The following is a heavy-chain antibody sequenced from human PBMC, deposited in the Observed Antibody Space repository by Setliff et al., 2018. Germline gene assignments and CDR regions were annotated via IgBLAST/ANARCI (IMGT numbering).Heavy chain of an antibody. CDR2: VFVDGST. CDR1: GDSISTYY. V-gene: IGHV4-4*07. D-gene: IGHD2-15*01. J-gene: IGHJ3*02. CDR3: ARLPGYCNGGNCYGYYTFDI. Sequence: PSETLSLTCTVSGDSISTYYWSWIRRPAGKGLEWIGRVFVDGSTNYNPSLKSRVTMSVDTSKNQFSLNLTSVTAADTAVYYCARLPGYCNGGNCYGYYTFDIWGQGTMVTVSS.